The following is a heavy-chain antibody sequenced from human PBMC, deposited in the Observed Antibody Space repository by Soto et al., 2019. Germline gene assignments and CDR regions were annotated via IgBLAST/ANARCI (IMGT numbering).Heavy chain of an antibody. D-gene: IGHD5-18*01. J-gene: IGHJ4*02. CDR1: GFTFSDFW. CDR2: IDSDGSGA. Sequence: PGGSLRLSCAASGFTFSDFWMHWVRQAPGKGLVWVSRIDSDGSGAMYADSVTGRLTISRDNDKSTLFLQMNSLRAEDTGVYYCATRYSFGSDYWGRGTLVTVSS. V-gene: IGHV3-74*03. CDR3: ATRYSFGSDY.